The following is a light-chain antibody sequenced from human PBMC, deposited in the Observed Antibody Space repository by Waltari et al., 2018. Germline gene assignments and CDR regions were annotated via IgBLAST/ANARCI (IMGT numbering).Light chain of an antibody. CDR2: GKS. Sequence: SSELTQDPAVSVALGQTVRITSQGDSLRSYSANGYQKKPGPAPVLVIYGKSSRPSGIPDRFSGSSSGNTASLTITGAQAEDEADYYCNSRDSSGNHLVFGGGTKLTVL. V-gene: IGLV3-19*01. CDR3: NSRDSSGNHLV. CDR1: SLRSYS. J-gene: IGLJ2*01.